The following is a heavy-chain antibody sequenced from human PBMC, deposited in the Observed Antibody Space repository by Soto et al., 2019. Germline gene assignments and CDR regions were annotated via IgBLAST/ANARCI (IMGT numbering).Heavy chain of an antibody. J-gene: IGHJ4*02. CDR3: ARDSGYSSGPVDY. CDR1: GFTFSSYG. CDR2: IWYDGSNK. V-gene: IGHV3-33*01. D-gene: IGHD6-19*01. Sequence: PGGSLRLSCAASGFTFSSYGMHWVRQAPGKGLEWVAVIWYDGSNKYYADSVKGRFTISRDNSKNTLYLQMNSLRAEDTAVYYCARDSGYSSGPVDYWGQGTLVTVSS.